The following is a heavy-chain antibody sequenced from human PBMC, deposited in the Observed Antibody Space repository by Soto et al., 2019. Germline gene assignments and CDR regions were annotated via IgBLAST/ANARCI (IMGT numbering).Heavy chain of an antibody. Sequence: SETLSLTCTVSGGSISSYYWSWIRQPPGKGLEWIGYIYYSGSTNYNPSLKSRVTISVDTSKNQFSLKLSSVTAADTAVYYCARDGGYRGSSWQSYYFDYWGRGTLVTVSS. CDR1: GGSISSYY. J-gene: IGHJ4*02. CDR3: ARDGGYRGSSWQSYYFDY. V-gene: IGHV4-59*01. D-gene: IGHD6-13*01. CDR2: IYYSGST.